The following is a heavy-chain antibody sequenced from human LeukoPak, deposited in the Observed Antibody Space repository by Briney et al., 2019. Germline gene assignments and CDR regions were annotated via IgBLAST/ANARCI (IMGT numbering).Heavy chain of an antibody. J-gene: IGHJ4*02. V-gene: IGHV4-4*07. CDR3: ARDESHWSGPPRPTH. CDR2: IYTSGST. D-gene: IGHD3-3*01. Sequence: SETLSLTCTVSGGPISSYYWSWIRQPAGKGLEWIGRIYTSGSTNYNPSLKSRVTMSVDTSKNQFSLKLSSVTAADTAVYYCARDESHWSGPPRPTHWGQGTLVTVSS. CDR1: GGPISSYY.